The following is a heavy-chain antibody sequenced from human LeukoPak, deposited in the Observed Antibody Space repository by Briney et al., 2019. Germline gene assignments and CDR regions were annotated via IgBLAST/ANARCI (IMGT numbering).Heavy chain of an antibody. Sequence: GASVKVSCKASGYTSTGYYMHWVRQAPGQGLEWMGRINPNSGGTNYAQKFQGRVTMTRDTSTSTVYMELSSLRSEDTAVYYCARDHGGYDSYYYMDVWGKGTTVTVSS. V-gene: IGHV1-2*06. CDR2: INPNSGGT. CDR1: GYTSTGYY. D-gene: IGHD5-12*01. J-gene: IGHJ6*03. CDR3: ARDHGGYDSYYYMDV.